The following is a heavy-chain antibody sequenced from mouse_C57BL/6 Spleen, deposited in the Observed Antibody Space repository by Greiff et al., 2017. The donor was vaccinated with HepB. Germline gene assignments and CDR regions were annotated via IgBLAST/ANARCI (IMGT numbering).Heavy chain of an antibody. J-gene: IGHJ3*01. D-gene: IGHD2-2*01. Sequence: QVQLQQPGAELVKPGASVKVSCKASGYTFTSYWMHWVKQRPGQGPEWIGRIHPSDSDTNYNQKFKGKATLTVDKSSSTAYMQLSSMTSEDSAVNYCAIESGYDGSWFAYWGQGTLVTVSA. V-gene: IGHV1-74*01. CDR3: AIESGYDGSWFAY. CDR2: IHPSDSDT. CDR1: GYTFTSYW.